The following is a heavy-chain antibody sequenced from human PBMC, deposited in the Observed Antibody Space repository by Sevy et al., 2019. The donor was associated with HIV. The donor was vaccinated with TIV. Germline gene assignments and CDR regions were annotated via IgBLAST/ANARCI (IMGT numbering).Heavy chain of an antibody. Sequence: ASVKVSCKASGYTFTSQYMHWVRQAPGQGLEWMGIINPSGGSTSYARKFQGRVTMTRDTSTGTVYMELSSLRSEDTAVYYCARDSDNYDILTGYYPFDYWGQGTLVTVSS. CDR2: INPSGGST. V-gene: IGHV1-46*01. D-gene: IGHD3-9*01. CDR1: GYTFTSQY. J-gene: IGHJ4*02. CDR3: ARDSDNYDILTGYYPFDY.